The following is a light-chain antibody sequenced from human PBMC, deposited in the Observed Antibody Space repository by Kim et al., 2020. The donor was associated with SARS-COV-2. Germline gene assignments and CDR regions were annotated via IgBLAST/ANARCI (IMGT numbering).Light chain of an antibody. CDR3: QQYGSSPVT. J-gene: IGKJ4*01. CDR2: GAS. CDR1: QSVSSGY. V-gene: IGKV3-20*01. Sequence: EIVLTQSPGTLSLSPGDRAILSCRASQSVSSGYLAWYQQKPGQAPRLLVSGASSRATGIPDRFSGSGSGTDFTLTINRLEPEDFAVYYCQQYGSSPVTFGGGTKVDIK.